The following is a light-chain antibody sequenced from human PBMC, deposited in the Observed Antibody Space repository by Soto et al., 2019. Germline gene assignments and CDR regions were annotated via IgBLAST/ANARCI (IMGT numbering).Light chain of an antibody. CDR2: DAS. V-gene: IGKV3-11*01. J-gene: IGKJ4*01. Sequence: DIVLTQSPVTLSLSPGERATLSCRASQTINNYLAWYQQKPGQAPRLLIYDASHRATGIPARFSGSGSGTDFTPTISSLEPEDFAVYYCQQRSNWPLTFGGGTKVETK. CDR1: QTINNY. CDR3: QQRSNWPLT.